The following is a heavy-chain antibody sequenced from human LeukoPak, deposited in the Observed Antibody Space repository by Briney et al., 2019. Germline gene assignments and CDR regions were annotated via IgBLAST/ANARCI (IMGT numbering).Heavy chain of an antibody. D-gene: IGHD2-2*01. J-gene: IGHJ4*02. CDR2: IRYDGSND. V-gene: IGHV3-30*02. Sequence: GGSLRLSCAASGFTFSSYGMHWVRQAPGKGLAWVAFIRYDGSNDYYADSVKGRFTISRDNSKNTLYLQMNSLRAEVTAVYYCAKDSLGCCSSTSCSGGDYWGQGTLVTVSS. CDR1: GFTFSSYG. CDR3: AKDSLGCCSSTSCSGGDY.